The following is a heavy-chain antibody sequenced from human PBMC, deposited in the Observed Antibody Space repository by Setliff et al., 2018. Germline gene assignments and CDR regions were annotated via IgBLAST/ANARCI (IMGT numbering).Heavy chain of an antibody. Sequence: GVLRLSCTASGFTFGDYTMSWVRQAPGKGLEWVGFIRSKESGGTTGYAASVKGRITISRDDSKSIAYLQMNSLKSEDTAVYYCSREWAFDYWGQRTLVTVSS. J-gene: IGHJ4*02. V-gene: IGHV3-49*04. CDR1: GFTFGDYT. CDR3: SREWAFDY. CDR2: IRSKESGGTT.